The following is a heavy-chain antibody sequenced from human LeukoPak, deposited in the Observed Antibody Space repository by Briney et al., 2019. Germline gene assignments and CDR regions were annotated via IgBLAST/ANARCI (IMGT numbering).Heavy chain of an antibody. D-gene: IGHD3-22*01. V-gene: IGHV3-23*01. CDR3: AKAFLYDSSGYYY. Sequence: PGGSLRLSCAASGFTFSSYAMTWVRQAPGKGLEWVSVISGSGGSTYYADSVKGRFTISRDNSKNTLYLQMNSLRAEDTAVYYCAKAFLYDSSGYYYWGQGTLVTVSS. J-gene: IGHJ4*02. CDR1: GFTFSSYA. CDR2: ISGSGGST.